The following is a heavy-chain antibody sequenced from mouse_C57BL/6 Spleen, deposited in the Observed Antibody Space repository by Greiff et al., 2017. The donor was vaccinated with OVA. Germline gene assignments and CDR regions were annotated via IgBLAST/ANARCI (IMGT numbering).Heavy chain of an antibody. D-gene: IGHD1-1*01. J-gene: IGHJ4*01. CDR3: AENEDYYGSSYYYAMDY. CDR1: GFSLTSYG. V-gene: IGHV2-5*01. Sequence: QVQLKQSGPGLVQPSQSLSITCTVSGFSLTSYGVHWVRQSPGKGLEWLGVIWRGGSTDYNAAFMSRLSITKDNSKSQVFFKMNSLQADDTAIYYCAENEDYYGSSYYYAMDYWGQGTSVTVSS. CDR2: IWRGGST.